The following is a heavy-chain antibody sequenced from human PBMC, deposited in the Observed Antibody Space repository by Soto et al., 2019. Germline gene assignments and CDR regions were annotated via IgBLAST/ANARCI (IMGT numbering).Heavy chain of an antibody. CDR3: AKSEPYGSGSYYFDY. CDR1: GFTFSRNA. V-gene: IGHV3-23*01. D-gene: IGHD1-26*01. J-gene: IGHJ4*02. Sequence: EVQLLESGGGLVQPGGSLRLSCAASGFTFSRNAMSWVRQAPGKGLEWVSGISGGGGATYYADSVKGRFTISRDNSKNTLDLQVNSPRAEDTAIYYCAKSEPYGSGSYYFDYWGQGTLVTVSS. CDR2: ISGGGGAT.